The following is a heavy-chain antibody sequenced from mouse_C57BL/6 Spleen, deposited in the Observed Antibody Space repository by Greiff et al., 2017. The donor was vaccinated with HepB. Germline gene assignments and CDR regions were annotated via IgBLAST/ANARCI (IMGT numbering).Heavy chain of an antibody. CDR3: ARDWDESWEY. CDR2: IYPGDGDT. V-gene: IGHV1-82*01. D-gene: IGHD4-1*01. CDR1: GYAFSSSW. Sequence: QVQLQQSGPELVKPGASVKISCKASGYAFSSSWMNWVKQRPGKGLEWIGRIYPGDGDTNYNGKFKGKATLTADTSSRTAYMQLSSLTSEDSAVYFCARDWDESWEYWGQGTSVTVSS. J-gene: IGHJ4*01.